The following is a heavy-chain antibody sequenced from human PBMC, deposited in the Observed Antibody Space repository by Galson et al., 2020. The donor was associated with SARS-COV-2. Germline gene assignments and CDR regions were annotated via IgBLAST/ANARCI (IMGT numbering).Heavy chain of an antibody. CDR1: GGSISSSSYY. D-gene: IGHD2-15*01. J-gene: IGHJ5*02. Sequence: SEPLSLTCTVSGGSISSSSYYWGWIRQPPGKGLEWIGSIYYSGSTYYNPSLQSRVTISVDTSKNQFSLKLSTVTAADTAVYYCARLVAVVAAQGDWYDPWGQGTLVTVSS. CDR3: ARLVAVVAAQGDWYDP. V-gene: IGHV4-39*01. CDR2: IYYSGST.